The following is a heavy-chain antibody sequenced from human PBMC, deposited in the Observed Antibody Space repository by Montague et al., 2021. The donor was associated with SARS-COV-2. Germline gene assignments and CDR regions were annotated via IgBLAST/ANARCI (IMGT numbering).Heavy chain of an antibody. D-gene: IGHD3-10*01. V-gene: IGHV4-39*01. CDR2: IFYSGST. Sequence: SETLSLTCTVSGGSISSSSYYWGWIRQPPGKGLEWIGSIFYSGSTDYNPSLKSRVTISADTSKNQFSLKLSSVTAADTAVYYCASMVRAQVYYFDYWGQGTPVTVSS. CDR1: GGSISSSSYY. CDR3: ASMVRAQVYYFDY. J-gene: IGHJ4*02.